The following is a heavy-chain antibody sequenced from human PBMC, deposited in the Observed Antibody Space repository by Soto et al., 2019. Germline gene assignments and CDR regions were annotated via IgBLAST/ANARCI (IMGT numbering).Heavy chain of an antibody. Sequence: QVQLVQSGAEVKKPGSSVKVSCKASGGTFSSYTISWVRQAPGQGLEWMGRIIPILGIANYAQKFQGRVTITDDKSTSTAYMELSSLRSEDTAVYYCARLFSGEKVDIWGQGTMVTVSS. CDR3: ARLFSGEKVDI. J-gene: IGHJ3*02. CDR2: IIPILGIA. D-gene: IGHD2-21*01. CDR1: GGTFSSYT. V-gene: IGHV1-69*02.